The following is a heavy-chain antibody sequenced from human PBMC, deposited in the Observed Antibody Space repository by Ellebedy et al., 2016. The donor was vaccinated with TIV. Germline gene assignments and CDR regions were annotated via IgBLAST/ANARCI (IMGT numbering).Heavy chain of an antibody. D-gene: IGHD3-10*01. V-gene: IGHV4-4*02. CDR1: GVSVSSSNW. J-gene: IGHJ4*02. CDR2: IFHSGRT. Sequence: SETLSLTXAVSGVSVSSSNWWRWVRQTPGKGLEWIGEIFHSGRTNYNPSLKSRVTISVDKPKNEISLRLTSVAAADTAVYYCARNVWFGELSDPFYFDYWGQGRLVTVSS. CDR3: ARNVWFGELSDPFYFDY.